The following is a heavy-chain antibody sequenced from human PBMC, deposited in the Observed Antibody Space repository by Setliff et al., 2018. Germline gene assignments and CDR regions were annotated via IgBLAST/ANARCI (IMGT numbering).Heavy chain of an antibody. J-gene: IGHJ4*02. D-gene: IGHD1-1*01. CDR1: GGSMRSISYY. CDR3: ARTGTYRYFDY. Sequence: PSETLSLTCTVSGGSMRSISYYWGWIRQPPGKGLEWIGRIYHGGDTYYNASLKSRLTISVDTSKNQFSLKLRSVTAADTAVYYCARTGTYRYFDYWGQGALVTVSS. CDR2: IYHGGDT. V-gene: IGHV4-39*01.